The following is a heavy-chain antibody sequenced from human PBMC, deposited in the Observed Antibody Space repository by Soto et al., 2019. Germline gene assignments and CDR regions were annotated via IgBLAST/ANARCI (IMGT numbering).Heavy chain of an antibody. Sequence: PSETLSLTCAVSGGSISSDDYSWSWIRQPPGKGLEWIGYIYHSGATYYNPSLNSRVTISVDRSKNQFSLNLSSVTAADTAVYYCARAKEIYGMDVWGQGTTVTVSS. CDR2: IYHSGAT. CDR1: GGSISSDDYS. V-gene: IGHV4-30-2*01. CDR3: ARAKEIYGMDV. J-gene: IGHJ6*02.